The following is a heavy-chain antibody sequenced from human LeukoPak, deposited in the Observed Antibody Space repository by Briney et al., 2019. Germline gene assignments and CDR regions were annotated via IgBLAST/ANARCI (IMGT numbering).Heavy chain of an antibody. CDR3: AKDRVRDFWSGYYKSPNGMDV. J-gene: IGHJ6*02. D-gene: IGHD3-3*01. V-gene: IGHV3-23*01. Sequence: GGSLRLSCAASGFTFSSYAMSWVRQAPGKGLEWVSAISGSGGSTYYADSVKGRFTISRDNSKNTLYLQMNSLRAEDTAVYYCAKDRVRDFWSGYYKSPNGMDVWGQGTTVTVSS. CDR1: GFTFSSYA. CDR2: ISGSGGST.